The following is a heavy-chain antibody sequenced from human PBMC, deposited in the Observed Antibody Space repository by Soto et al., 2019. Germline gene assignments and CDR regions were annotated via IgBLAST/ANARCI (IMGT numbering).Heavy chain of an antibody. CDR1: GFTFSSYA. D-gene: IGHD6-19*01. CDR2: ISGSGGST. J-gene: IGHJ4*02. Sequence: EVQLLESGGGLVQPGGSLRLSCAASGFTFSSYAMSWVRQAPGKGLEWVSAISGSGGSTYYADSVKGRFTISRDNSKNRLYLQMNSLRAEDTAVYYCAKGQPKKQIAVAGRDYWGQGTLVTVSS. V-gene: IGHV3-23*01. CDR3: AKGQPKKQIAVAGRDY.